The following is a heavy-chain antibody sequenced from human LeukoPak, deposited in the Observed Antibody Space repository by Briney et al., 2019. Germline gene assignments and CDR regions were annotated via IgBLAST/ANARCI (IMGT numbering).Heavy chain of an antibody. Sequence: GGSLRLSCAAAVFTFSNYWMHWVRQAPGKGLVWVSRIKSDGRTNYADSVKGRFTISRDNAKNTVSLQMNSLRAEDTGVYYCARAPSEIGGYYPEYFRHWGQGTLVTVSS. CDR1: VFTFSNYW. CDR2: IKSDGRT. D-gene: IGHD3-22*01. CDR3: ARAPSEIGGYYPEYFRH. J-gene: IGHJ1*01. V-gene: IGHV3-74*01.